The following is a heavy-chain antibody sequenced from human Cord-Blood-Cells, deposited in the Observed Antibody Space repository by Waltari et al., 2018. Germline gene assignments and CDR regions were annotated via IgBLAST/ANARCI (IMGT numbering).Heavy chain of an antibody. CDR3: ARETHIAATDY. CDR2: ISYDGSNK. CDR1: GFTFSSYA. D-gene: IGHD6-6*01. V-gene: IGHV3-30-3*01. Sequence: QVQLVESGGGVVQPGRSLRLSCAASGFTFSSYAMHWVRQAPGKGLEWGAVISYDGSNKYYADSVKGRFTISRDNSKNTLYLQMNSLRAEDTAVYYCARETHIAATDYWGQGTLVTVSS. J-gene: IGHJ4*02.